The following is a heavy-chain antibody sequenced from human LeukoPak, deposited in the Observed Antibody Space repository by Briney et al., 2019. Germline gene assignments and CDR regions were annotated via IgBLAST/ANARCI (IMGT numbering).Heavy chain of an antibody. CDR2: INHSGST. Sequence: SETLSLTCAVYGGSFSGYYWSWIRQPPGKGLEWIGEINHSGSTNYNPSLKGRVTISVDTSKNQFSLKLSSVTAADTAVYYCARGLRQYSSSPQVYWGQGTLVTVSS. CDR3: ARGLRQYSSSPQVY. J-gene: IGHJ4*02. CDR1: GGSFSGYY. V-gene: IGHV4-34*01. D-gene: IGHD6-6*01.